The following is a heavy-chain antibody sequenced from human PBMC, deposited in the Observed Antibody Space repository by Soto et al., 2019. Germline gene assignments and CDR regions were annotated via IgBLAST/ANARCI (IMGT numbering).Heavy chain of an antibody. CDR1: GGSFSGYY. CDR3: ARSDYCSSTSCHPTHYMDV. D-gene: IGHD2-2*01. V-gene: IGHV4-34*01. J-gene: IGHJ6*03. Sequence: SETLSLTCAVYGGSFSGYYWSWIRQPPGKGLEWIGEINHSGSTNYNPSLKSRVTISVDTSKNQFSLKLSSVTAADTAVYYCARSDYCSSTSCHPTHYMDVWGKGTTVT. CDR2: INHSGST.